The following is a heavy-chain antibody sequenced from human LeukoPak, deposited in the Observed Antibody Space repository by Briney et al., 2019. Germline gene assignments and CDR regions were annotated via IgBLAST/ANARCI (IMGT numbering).Heavy chain of an antibody. V-gene: IGHV3-23*01. CDR3: AKDDAGFGEDFDS. J-gene: IGHJ4*02. D-gene: IGHD3-10*01. CDR2: ISASGRTT. Sequence: GGSLRLSCTASGFPFRNYSMNWVRQAPGRGLQWVSAISASGRTTKYADPVKGRFTISRDNSRNTLYLHIDSLRPDDTALYFCAKDDAGFGEDFDSWGQGTLVIVSS. CDR1: GFPFRNYS.